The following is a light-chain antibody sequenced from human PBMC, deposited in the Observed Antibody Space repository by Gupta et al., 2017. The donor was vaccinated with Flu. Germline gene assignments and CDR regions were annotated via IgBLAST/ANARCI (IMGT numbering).Light chain of an antibody. CDR1: SGSVSTSHY. V-gene: IGLV8-61*01. CDR2: STN. Sequence: QTVVTQEPSFSVSPGGTVTLTCGLSSGSVSTSHYTSWYQQTPGQAPRTLIYSTNTRSSGVPDRFSGSILGTKAALTITGAQADDEADYYCVLDMGSGIWVFGGGTRLTVL. J-gene: IGLJ3*02. CDR3: VLDMGSGIWV.